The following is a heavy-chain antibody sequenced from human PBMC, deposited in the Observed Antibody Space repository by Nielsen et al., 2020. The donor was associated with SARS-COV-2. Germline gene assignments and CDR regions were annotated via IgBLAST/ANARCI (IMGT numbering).Heavy chain of an antibody. D-gene: IGHD1-26*01. J-gene: IGHJ4*02. Sequence: GESLKISCAASGFTFSDYYMSWIRQAPGKGLEWVSYISSSSSYTNYADSVKGRFTVSRDNAKDSLYLQMNSLRAEDTAVYYCARDWELPDYWGQGTLVTVSS. CDR3: ARDWELPDY. V-gene: IGHV3-11*06. CDR2: ISSSSSYT. CDR1: GFTFSDYY.